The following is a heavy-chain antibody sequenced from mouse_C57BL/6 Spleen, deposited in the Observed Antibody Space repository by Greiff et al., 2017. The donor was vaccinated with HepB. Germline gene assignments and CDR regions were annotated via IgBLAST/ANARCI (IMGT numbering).Heavy chain of an antibody. J-gene: IGHJ4*01. V-gene: IGHV1-50*01. CDR3: ARKTGPFYAMDY. CDR2: IDPSDSYT. D-gene: IGHD4-1*01. Sequence: QVQLQQPGAELVKPGASVKLSCKASGYTFTSYWMQWVKQRPGQGLEWIGEIDPSDSYTNYNQKFKGKATLTVDTSSSTAYMQLSSLTSEDSAVYYCARKTGPFYAMDYWGQGTSVTVSS. CDR1: GYTFTSYW.